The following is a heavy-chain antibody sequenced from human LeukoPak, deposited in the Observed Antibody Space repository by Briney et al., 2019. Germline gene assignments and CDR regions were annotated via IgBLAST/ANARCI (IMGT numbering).Heavy chain of an antibody. Sequence: ESGPALVKPTQTLTLTCTFSGFSLSTSGVGGGWIRQPPEKALQWLALIYWDDEKYYSPSLKSRLSISRDTSRNQVVLTMTNMDPLDAGTYFCAHSYYFGSRSYYNVWFAPWGLGTLVSVSS. J-gene: IGHJ5*02. D-gene: IGHD3-10*01. CDR1: GFSLSTSGVG. CDR3: AHSYYFGSRSYYNVWFAP. CDR2: IYWDDEK. V-gene: IGHV2-5*02.